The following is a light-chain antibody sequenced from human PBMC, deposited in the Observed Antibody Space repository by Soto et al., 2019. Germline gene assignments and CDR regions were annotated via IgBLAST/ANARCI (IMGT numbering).Light chain of an antibody. V-gene: IGKV3-20*01. CDR1: QSVSSSY. CDR3: QQYSSSPIFT. J-gene: IGKJ3*01. Sequence: ETVLTQSPGTLSLSPGERATLSCRASQSVSSSYSAWYQQKPGQAPRLLIYGASSRATGIPDRFSGSGSGTDFTLTISRLEPEDFAVYYCQQYSSSPIFTFGPGTKVDIK. CDR2: GAS.